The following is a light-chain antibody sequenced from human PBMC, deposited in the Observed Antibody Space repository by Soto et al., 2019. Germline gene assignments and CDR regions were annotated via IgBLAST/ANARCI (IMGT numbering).Light chain of an antibody. V-gene: IGKV3-11*01. Sequence: EIVLIQSPATLSLSPGERATLSCRASQSVTRSLAWYQQKPGQAPRLLIYDASTRATDIPARFRGSGSGTDFTLTISSLEPEDFAVYYCQQRSNWPLTFGGGIKVEIK. CDR3: QQRSNWPLT. CDR2: DAS. CDR1: QSVTRS. J-gene: IGKJ4*01.